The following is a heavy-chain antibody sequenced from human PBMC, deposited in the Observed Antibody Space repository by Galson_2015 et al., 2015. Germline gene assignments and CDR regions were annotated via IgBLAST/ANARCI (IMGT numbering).Heavy chain of an antibody. J-gene: IGHJ6*02. V-gene: IGHV1-46*01. D-gene: IGHD2-15*01. CDR1: GNTFPNYY. CDR2: ISPSGGNT. Sequence: SVKVSCKASGNTFPNYYIHWLRQAPGQGLEWMGAISPSGGNTIYAQKFQGRVTMTRDTSTSVVYMELSSQTSEDAAVYYCATRRPCSGGTCYGLDVWGQGTTVTVSS. CDR3: ATRRPCSGGTCYGLDV.